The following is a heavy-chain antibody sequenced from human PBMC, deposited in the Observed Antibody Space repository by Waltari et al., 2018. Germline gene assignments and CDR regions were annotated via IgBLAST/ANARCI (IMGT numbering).Heavy chain of an antibody. Sequence: QVQLQESGPGLVKPSETLSLTCTVSGGSISSYYWSWIRQPPGKGLEWIGYIYYSGSTNYTPSLKSRVTISVDTSKNQFSRKLSSVTAADTAVYFCARHRRLLLPFDYWGPGTPVIVSS. D-gene: IGHD3-22*01. CDR2: IYYSGST. V-gene: IGHV4-59*08. CDR3: ARHRRLLLPFDY. CDR1: GGSISSYY. J-gene: IGHJ4*02.